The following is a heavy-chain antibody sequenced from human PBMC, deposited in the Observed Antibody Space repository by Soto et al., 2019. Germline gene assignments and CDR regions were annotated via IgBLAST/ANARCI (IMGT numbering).Heavy chain of an antibody. V-gene: IGHV4-61*01. CDR3: ATGAEPLRYYGSEV. CDR1: VGSVRSGNHF. CDR2: MYYTGVT. J-gene: IGHJ6*02. Sequence: TETVSLTCSFSVGSVRSGNHFCNWIRQPPWRRLEWLGYMYYTGVTNYNPSLKSRVSMSVATSKNQFSLKLTCLTAADTAVYYCATGAEPLRYYGSEVWGQGSMVNVSS. D-gene: IGHD1-26*01.